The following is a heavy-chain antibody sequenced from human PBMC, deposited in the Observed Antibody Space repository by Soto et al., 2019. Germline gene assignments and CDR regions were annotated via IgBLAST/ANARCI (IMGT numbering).Heavy chain of an antibody. Sequence: QLQLQESGPGLVKPSETLSLTCTVSGGSISSYYWGWIRRPPGKGLEWIGSIYYSGSTYYNPSLKTRFTIPVDTSKHQFSLKLSSVTAADTAVYYCARRWGYSFDYWGQGTLVTVSS. V-gene: IGHV4-39*01. J-gene: IGHJ4*02. CDR3: ARRWGYSFDY. D-gene: IGHD7-27*01. CDR1: GGSISSYY. CDR2: IYYSGST.